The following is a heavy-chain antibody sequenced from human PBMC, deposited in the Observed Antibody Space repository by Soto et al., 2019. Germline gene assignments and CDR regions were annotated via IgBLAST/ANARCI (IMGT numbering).Heavy chain of an antibody. CDR3: ARANAWLVRLDY. V-gene: IGHV1-3*01. D-gene: IGHD6-19*01. CDR1: GYTFTSYA. Sequence: ASVKVSCKASGYTFTSYAMHWVRQAPGQRLEWMGWINAGNGNTKYSQKFQGRVTITRDTSASTAYMELSSLRSEDTAVYYCARANAWLVRLDYWGQGTLVTVSS. CDR2: INAGNGNT. J-gene: IGHJ4*02.